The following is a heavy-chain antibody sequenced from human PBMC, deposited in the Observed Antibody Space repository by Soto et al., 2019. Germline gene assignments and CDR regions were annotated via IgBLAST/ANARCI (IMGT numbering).Heavy chain of an antibody. D-gene: IGHD4-4*01. J-gene: IGHJ6*02. Sequence: GASVKVSCKASGYIFMRYYIHWVRQAPGQGLEWMGIINPSGGSKAYPEKFQGRVTMTKDTSTGTVYMELSSLRSEDTAIYYCARDRDYSHYDYYYYDMDVRG. CDR3: ARDRDYSHYDYYYYDMDV. V-gene: IGHV1-46*01. CDR1: GYIFMRYY. CDR2: INPSGGSK.